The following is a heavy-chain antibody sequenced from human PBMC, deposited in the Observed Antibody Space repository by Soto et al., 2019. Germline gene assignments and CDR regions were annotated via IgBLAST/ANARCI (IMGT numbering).Heavy chain of an antibody. V-gene: IGHV4-34*01. J-gene: IGHJ3*02. CDR1: GGSFSGYY. CDR2: ANHSGIT. Sequence: QVQLQQWGAGLLKPSETMSLTCAVYGGSFSGYYCSWIRQPPGKGLEWIGEANHSGITNYNPSLKSLVTISVDTSPNQFSLKLSSVTAADTAVYYCAVGGAFDIWGHGTMVTVSS. CDR3: AVGGAFDI.